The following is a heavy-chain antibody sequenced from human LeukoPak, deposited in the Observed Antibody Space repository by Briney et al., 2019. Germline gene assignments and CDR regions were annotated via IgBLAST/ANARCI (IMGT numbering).Heavy chain of an antibody. V-gene: IGHV3-23*01. D-gene: IGHD1-26*01. CDR2: ISGSGGNT. J-gene: IGHJ4*02. CDR3: AKTGSYYYFDY. CDR1: GFTFSSYA. Sequence: PGGSLRLSCAASGFTFSSYAMSWVRQAPGKGLEWVPGISGSGGNTYYADSVKGRFTISRDSSKNTLYLQMNSLRAEDTAIYYCAKTGSYYYFDYWGQGTLVTVSS.